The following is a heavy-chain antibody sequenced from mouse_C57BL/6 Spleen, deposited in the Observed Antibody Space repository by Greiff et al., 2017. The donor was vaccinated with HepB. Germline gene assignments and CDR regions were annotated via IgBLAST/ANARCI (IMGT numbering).Heavy chain of an antibody. CDR1: GFTFSSYA. Sequence: EVHLVESGGGLVKPGGSLKLSCAASGFTFSSYAMSWVRQTPEKRLEWVATISDGGSYTYYPDNVKGRFTISRDNAKNNLYLQMSHLKSEDTAMYYCARDHPGYFDYWGQGTTLTVSS. CDR2: ISDGGSYT. J-gene: IGHJ2*01. V-gene: IGHV5-4*01. CDR3: ARDHPGYFDY.